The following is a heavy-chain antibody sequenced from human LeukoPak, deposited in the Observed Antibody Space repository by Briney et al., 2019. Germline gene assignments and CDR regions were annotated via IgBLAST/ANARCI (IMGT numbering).Heavy chain of an antibody. D-gene: IGHD6-19*01. CDR3: ARCSTAVALDY. CDR2: MYYSGST. V-gene: IGHV4-39*01. J-gene: IGHJ4*02. CDR1: GGSISGSSYY. Sequence: SEALSLTCTVSGGSISGSSYYWGWIRQPPGKGLEWIGSMYYSGSTYYNPSLKSRVTMSVDTSRNQFSLKLSSVTAADTAVYYCARCSTAVALDYWGQGTLVTVSS.